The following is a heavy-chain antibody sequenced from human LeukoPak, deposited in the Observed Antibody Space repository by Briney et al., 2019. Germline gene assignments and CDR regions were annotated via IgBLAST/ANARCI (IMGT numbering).Heavy chain of an antibody. D-gene: IGHD2-2*01. Sequence: ASVKVSCKASGDTFRRFAMSWVRQAPGQGLEWMGGIISIFSTANYAQKFQGRVTITADESTGTAYMELSSLRSEDTAMYYCARVVTPRYCSSTTCYWKGWFDPWGQGTLVTVSS. CDR2: IISIFSTA. V-gene: IGHV1-69*01. CDR1: GDTFRRFA. J-gene: IGHJ5*02. CDR3: ARVVTPRYCSSTTCYWKGWFDP.